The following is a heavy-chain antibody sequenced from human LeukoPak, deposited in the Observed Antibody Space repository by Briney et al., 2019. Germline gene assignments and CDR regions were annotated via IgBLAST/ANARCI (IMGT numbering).Heavy chain of an antibody. Sequence: SGPTLLQPTPTLTLTFTFSGFSPSTRGEGGGWIRQPPVKALEWHTLNYWDDDKRYSPSMKSRLTITKDTSKNQVVLTMTNMDPVDTATYYCAHRAAASTFDYWGQGTLVTVSS. CDR3: AHRAAASTFDY. CDR1: GFSPSTRGEG. V-gene: IGHV2-5*02. J-gene: IGHJ4*02. D-gene: IGHD6-13*01. CDR2: NYWDDDK.